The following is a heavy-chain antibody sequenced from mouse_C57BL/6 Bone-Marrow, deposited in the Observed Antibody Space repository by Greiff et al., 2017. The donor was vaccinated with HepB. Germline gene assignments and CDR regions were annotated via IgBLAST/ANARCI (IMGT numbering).Heavy chain of an antibody. Sequence: QVQLQQPGAELVKPGASVKLSCKASGYTFTSYWMHWVKQRPGQGLEWIGMIHPNSGSTNYNQKFKDKATLTVDKSSSTAYMQLSSLTSEDSAVYYCARSGDRGYYFDYWGQGTTLTVSS. CDR3: ARSGDRGYYFDY. CDR1: GYTFTSYW. CDR2: IHPNSGST. D-gene: IGHD3-3*01. V-gene: IGHV1-64*01. J-gene: IGHJ2*01.